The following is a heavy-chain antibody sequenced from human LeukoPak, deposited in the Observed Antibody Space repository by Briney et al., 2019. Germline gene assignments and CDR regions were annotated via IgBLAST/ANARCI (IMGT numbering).Heavy chain of an antibody. V-gene: IGHV3-30*03. CDR3: ARGSGLDYYDSSGYYYLFDY. Sequence: PGGSLRLSCAASGFTFSSYGMHWVRQAPGKGLEWVAVISYDGSNKYYADSVKGRFTISRDNSKNTLYLQMNSLRAEDTAVYYCARGSGLDYYDSSGYYYLFDYWGQGTLVTVSS. CDR2: ISYDGSNK. D-gene: IGHD3-22*01. CDR1: GFTFSSYG. J-gene: IGHJ4*02.